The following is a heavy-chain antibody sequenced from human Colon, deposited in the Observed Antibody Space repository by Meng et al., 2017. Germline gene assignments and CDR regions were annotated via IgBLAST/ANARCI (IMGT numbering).Heavy chain of an antibody. CDR3: PEAVCSGSTGYSLDH. D-gene: IGHD2-15*01. CDR2: INSDGSIT. V-gene: IGHV3-74*01. Sequence: GESLKISCAASGFTFSRYWMHWVRQAPGKGLEWVSRINSDGSITNYVDSVKGRFTISRDNAKNTLYLQMNSLRAEDTAVYYCPEAVCSGSTGYSLDHWGQGTLVTVSS. J-gene: IGHJ4*02. CDR1: GFTFSRYW.